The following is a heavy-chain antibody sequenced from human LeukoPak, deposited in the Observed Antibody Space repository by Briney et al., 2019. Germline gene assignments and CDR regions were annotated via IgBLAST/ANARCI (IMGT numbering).Heavy chain of an antibody. Sequence: SETLSLTCVVYGGSFSGYYWSWIRQPPGKGLEWIGEINHSGSTNYNPSLKSRVTISVDTSKNQFSLKLSSVTAADTAVYYCASLLAMVVATISYYYYYMDVWGKGTTVTVSS. CDR2: INHSGST. D-gene: IGHD5-12*01. CDR3: ASLLAMVVATISYYYYYMDV. V-gene: IGHV4-34*01. J-gene: IGHJ6*03. CDR1: GGSFSGYY.